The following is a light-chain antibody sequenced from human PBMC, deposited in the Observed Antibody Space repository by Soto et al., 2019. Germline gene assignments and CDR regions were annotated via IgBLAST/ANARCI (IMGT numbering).Light chain of an antibody. J-gene: IGKJ2*01. CDR3: QQSYSLPYT. V-gene: IGKV1-39*01. CDR2: AAS. CDR1: QSVGSL. Sequence: DIQMTQSPSSLSASVGDRVTITCRASQSVGSLLNWFQQRPGIAPKLLIYAASTLQSGAPPRFSGSGAGTDFTLIISSLQPEDFATYYCQQSYSLPYTFGQGTKLEI.